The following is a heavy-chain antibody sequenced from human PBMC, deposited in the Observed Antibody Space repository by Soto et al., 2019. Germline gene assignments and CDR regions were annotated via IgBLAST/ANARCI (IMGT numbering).Heavy chain of an antibody. CDR2: IYYRSKWFH. Sequence: SQTLSLTCVISGDSVSSNGACWNWIRQSPSRGLQWLGRIYYRSKWFHDYAASVESRMAINPDTSRNQFSLQLNYVTPEDTAVYYCARDHVTIFGVVTSNWFDPWGQGTLVTVSS. V-gene: IGHV6-1*01. D-gene: IGHD3-3*01. CDR3: ARDHVTIFGVVTSNWFDP. J-gene: IGHJ5*02. CDR1: GDSVSSNGAC.